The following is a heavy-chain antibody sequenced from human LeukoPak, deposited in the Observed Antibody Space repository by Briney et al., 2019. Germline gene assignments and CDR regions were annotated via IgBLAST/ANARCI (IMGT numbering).Heavy chain of an antibody. Sequence: GGSLRLSCAASGVTFNIYSMSWVRQAQGKGMEWVSSISSSGDLTVYAGSVKGGFTISRDNSNNTLYLQMNSLRAEDTAIYYCAKDRPNYYESNGHYYRRDGDYWGQGTLVTVSS. D-gene: IGHD3-22*01. CDR3: AKDRPNYYESNGHYYRRDGDY. V-gene: IGHV3-23*01. CDR1: GVTFNIYS. CDR2: ISSSGDLT. J-gene: IGHJ4*02.